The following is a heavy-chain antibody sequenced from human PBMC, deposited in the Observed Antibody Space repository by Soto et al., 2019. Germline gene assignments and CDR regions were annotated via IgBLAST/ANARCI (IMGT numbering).Heavy chain of an antibody. CDR2: IIPIFGTA. J-gene: IGHJ4*02. D-gene: IGHD3-22*01. CDR1: GGTFSSYA. V-gene: IGHV1-69*13. Sequence: SVKVSCKASGGTFSSYAISWVRQAPGQGLEWMGGIIPIFGTANYARKFQGRVTITADESTSTAYMELSSLRSEDTAVYYCETSPSVGYDSSGYYYDYWGQGTLVTVSS. CDR3: ETSPSVGYDSSGYYYDY.